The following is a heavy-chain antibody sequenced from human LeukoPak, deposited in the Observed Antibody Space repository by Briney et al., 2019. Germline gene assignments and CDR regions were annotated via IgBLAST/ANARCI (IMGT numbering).Heavy chain of an antibody. V-gene: IGHV3-7*01. CDR1: GFTFSNYW. CDR2: IKQDGSEK. J-gene: IGHJ4*02. Sequence: GGSLRLSCTASGFTFSNYWMTWVRQAPGKGLEWVASIKQDGSEKQYVGSVRGRFTISRDNAKNVLDLQMDRLTAEDTALYYCAKDIPSFQSDYWGQGTLVTVSS. CDR3: AKDIPSFQSDY. D-gene: IGHD2-2*02.